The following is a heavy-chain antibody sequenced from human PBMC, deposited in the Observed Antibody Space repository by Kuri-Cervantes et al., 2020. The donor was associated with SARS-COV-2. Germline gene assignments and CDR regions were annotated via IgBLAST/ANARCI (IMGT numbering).Heavy chain of an antibody. CDR2: ISNDGRTE. V-gene: IGHV3-30*04. J-gene: IGHJ6*02. CDR3: ARDPHGMDV. Sequence: GGSLRLSCAASGFTVSSHVMHWVRQAPGKGLEWVTVISNDGRTEHYADSVKGRFTISRDKAKNTLYLQMNSLRPEDTAAYYCARDPHGMDVWGQGTMVTVSS. CDR1: GFTVSSHV.